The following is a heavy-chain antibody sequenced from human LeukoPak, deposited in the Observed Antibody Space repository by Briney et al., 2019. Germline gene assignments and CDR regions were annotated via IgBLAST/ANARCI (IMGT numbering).Heavy chain of an antibody. V-gene: IGHV1-24*01. CDR3: TTGDSPSGGYFEY. J-gene: IGHJ4*02. Sequence: ASVKVSCKVSGYTLTELSMHWVRQAPGKGLEWMGGFDPEDGETIYAQKFQGRVTMTEDTSTDTAYMELISLTSEDTAVYYCTTGDSPSGGYFEYWGQGTLVTVSS. CDR1: GYTLTELS. D-gene: IGHD2-21*02. CDR2: FDPEDGET.